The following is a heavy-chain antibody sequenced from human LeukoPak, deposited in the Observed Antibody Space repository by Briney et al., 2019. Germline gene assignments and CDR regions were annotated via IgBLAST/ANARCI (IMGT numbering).Heavy chain of an antibody. J-gene: IGHJ4*02. V-gene: IGHV3-7*01. CDR3: ARGGNLEN. D-gene: IGHD1-14*01. Sequence: GGSLRLSCAASGFTLSRYWMSWVRRAPGKGLEWVANINEDGGERHYVDTVKGRFTISRDNAKNSLYLQMNSLRAEDTAVYYCARGGNLENWGRGTLVTVSS. CDR2: INEDGGER. CDR1: GFTLSRYW.